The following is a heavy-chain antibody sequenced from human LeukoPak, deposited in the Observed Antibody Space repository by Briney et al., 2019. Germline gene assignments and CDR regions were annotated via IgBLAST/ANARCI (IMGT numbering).Heavy chain of an antibody. J-gene: IGHJ5*02. V-gene: IGHV3-30*02. CDR1: GFTFSSYG. Sequence: GGSLRLSCAASGFTFSSYGMHWVCQAPGKGLEWVAFIRYDGSNKYYADSVKGRFTISRDNSKNTLYLQMNSLRAEDTAVYYCARDDYGDSKGRFDPWGQGTLVTVSS. CDR2: IRYDGSNK. D-gene: IGHD4-17*01. CDR3: ARDDYGDSKGRFDP.